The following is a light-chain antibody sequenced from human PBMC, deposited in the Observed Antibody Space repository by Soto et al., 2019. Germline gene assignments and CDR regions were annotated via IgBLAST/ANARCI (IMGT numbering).Light chain of an antibody. J-gene: IGKJ1*01. CDR1: QTISSW. V-gene: IGKV1-5*03. Sequence: DIQISQSPSTLSGSVGDRVTITCRASQTISSWLAWYQQKPGKAPKLLIYKASTLKSGVPSRFSGSGSGTEFTLTISSLQPEDFATYYCQQANSFPRTFGQGTNVDIK. CDR2: KAS. CDR3: QQANSFPRT.